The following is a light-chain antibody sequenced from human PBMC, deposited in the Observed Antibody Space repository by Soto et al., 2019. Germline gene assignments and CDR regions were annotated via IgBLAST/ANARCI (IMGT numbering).Light chain of an antibody. CDR2: AAS. V-gene: IGKV1-39*01. CDR1: QSISSY. J-gene: IGKJ1*01. Sequence: DIQMTQSPSTLSASVGDRVTITCRASQSISSYLNWYQQKPGKAPKLLMYAASSLQSGVPSRFSGSGSGTDFTLTISSLQPEDFATYYCQQSYSMRTFGQGTKVDIK. CDR3: QQSYSMRT.